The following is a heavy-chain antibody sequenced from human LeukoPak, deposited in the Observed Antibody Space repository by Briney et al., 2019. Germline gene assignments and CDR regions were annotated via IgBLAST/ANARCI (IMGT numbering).Heavy chain of an antibody. V-gene: IGHV3-9*01. CDR1: GFIFDDYA. D-gene: IGHD6-19*01. CDR3: AKDMSWLVFDY. CDR2: ISWNGAII. J-gene: IGHJ4*02. Sequence: GRSLRLSCAASGFIFDDYAVHRVRQAPGKGLEWVSGISWNGAIIGYADSVKGRFTISRDNAKNSLYLQMSSLRPDDTALYYCAKDMSWLVFDYWGQGTLVTVSS.